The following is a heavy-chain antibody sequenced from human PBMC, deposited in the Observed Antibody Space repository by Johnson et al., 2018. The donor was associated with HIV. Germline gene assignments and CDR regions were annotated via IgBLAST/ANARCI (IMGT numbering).Heavy chain of an antibody. CDR1: GFTVSSNY. J-gene: IGHJ3*02. CDR2: ISYDGSDK. CDR3: AKFRDAFDS. V-gene: IGHV3-53*01. Sequence: EVQLVESGGGLIQPGGSLRLSCAASGFTVSSNYMSWVRQAPGKGLAWVSVISYDGSDKYYADSVKGRFTISRDNSKNTLYMQMNSLRAEDTAVYYCAKFRDAFDSWGQGTMVTVSS. D-gene: IGHD2-21*01.